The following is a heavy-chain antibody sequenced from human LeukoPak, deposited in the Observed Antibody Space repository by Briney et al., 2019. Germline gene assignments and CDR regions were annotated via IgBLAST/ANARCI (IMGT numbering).Heavy chain of an antibody. CDR1: GFTFSNYW. D-gene: IGHD5-24*01. J-gene: IGHJ5*02. CDR3: ARMAGLSWFDP. Sequence: PGGSLRLSCAASGFTFSNYWMSWVRQAPGKGLEWVANIKEDGSEKYYVDSVKGRFTISRDNAKNSLYQQMNSLRAEDTAVYYCARMAGLSWFDPWGQGTLVTVSS. CDR2: IKEDGSEK. V-gene: IGHV3-7*01.